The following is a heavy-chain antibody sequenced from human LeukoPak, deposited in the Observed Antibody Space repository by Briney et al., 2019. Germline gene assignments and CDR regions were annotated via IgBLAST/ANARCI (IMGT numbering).Heavy chain of an antibody. V-gene: IGHV3-23*01. CDR2: ISGSSDST. J-gene: IGHJ4*02. Sequence: GGSLRLPCAASGFTFSTYAMSWVRQAPGKGLEWVSTISGSSDSTYYADSVKGRFTISRDNAKNSLYLQMNSLRGEDTALYYCARDRSEDRFDYWGQGTLVTVSS. CDR3: ARDRSEDRFDY. D-gene: IGHD1-26*01. CDR1: GFTFSTYA.